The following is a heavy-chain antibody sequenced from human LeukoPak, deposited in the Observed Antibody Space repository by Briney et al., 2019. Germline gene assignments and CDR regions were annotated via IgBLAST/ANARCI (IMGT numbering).Heavy chain of an antibody. D-gene: IGHD5-12*01. CDR3: AKDIVATINYYYGMDV. CDR1: GITLSSYG. Sequence: GGSLRLSCAASGITLSSYGMHWVRQAPGKGLEWVAAISYDGGNTYYADSVKGRFTISRDNSKNMLYLQMNSLRPEDTAVYYCAKDIVATINYYYGMDVWGQGTTVTVSS. J-gene: IGHJ6*02. CDR2: ISYDGGNT. V-gene: IGHV3-30*18.